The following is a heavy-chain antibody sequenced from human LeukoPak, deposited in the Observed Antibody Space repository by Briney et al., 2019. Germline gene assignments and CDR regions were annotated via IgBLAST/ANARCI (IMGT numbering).Heavy chain of an antibody. J-gene: IGHJ5*02. Sequence: PSETLSLTCAVSGGSISSGGYSWSWIRQPPGTGLEWIGYIHYTGSTNYNPSLKSRVTISVETSKNQFSLKLKSVTAADTAVYYCARGGYYGSGNDFRFDPWGQGTLVTVSS. D-gene: IGHD3-10*01. CDR1: GGSISSGGYS. CDR2: IHYTGST. V-gene: IGHV4-61*08. CDR3: ARGGYYGSGNDFRFDP.